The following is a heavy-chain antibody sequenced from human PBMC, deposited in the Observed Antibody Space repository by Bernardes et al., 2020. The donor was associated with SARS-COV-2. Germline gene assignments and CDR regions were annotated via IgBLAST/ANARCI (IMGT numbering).Heavy chain of an antibody. CDR3: ARGNKMITIFGERDWYFDL. D-gene: IGHD3-3*01. CDR1: GGSFSGYY. CDR2: IYYSGST. Sequence: SETLSLTCAVYGGSFSGYYWSWIRQPPGKGLEWIGYIYYSGSTNYNPSLKSRVTISVDTSKNQFSLKLSSVTAADTAVYYCARGNKMITIFGERDWYFDLWGRGTLVTVSS. J-gene: IGHJ2*01. V-gene: IGHV4-59*01.